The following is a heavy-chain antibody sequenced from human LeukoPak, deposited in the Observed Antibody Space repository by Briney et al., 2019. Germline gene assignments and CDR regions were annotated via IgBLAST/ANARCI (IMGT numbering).Heavy chain of an antibody. V-gene: IGHV3-23*01. CDR3: DQSGVQLWHGRGDY. J-gene: IGHJ4*02. Sequence: PGGSLRLSCAASGFTFSSYAMTWVRQAPGKGLEWVSGISGSGVNTYYADSGKGRFTISRDNSRNTLYLQMNSLRADDTAVYYCDQSGVQLWHGRGDYWGQGTLVTVSS. D-gene: IGHD1-1*01. CDR2: ISGSGVNT. CDR1: GFTFSSYA.